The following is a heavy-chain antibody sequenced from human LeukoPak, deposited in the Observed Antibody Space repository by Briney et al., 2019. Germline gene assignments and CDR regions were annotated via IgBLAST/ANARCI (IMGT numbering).Heavy chain of an antibody. D-gene: IGHD3-22*01. CDR2: IYYGGNT. J-gene: IGHJ4*02. V-gene: IGHV4-39*01. Sequence: PSETLSLTCSVSGGSISNCSFYWGWVRQPPGKGLEWIGSIYYGGNTYYKPSLKSRVTISVDTSKNQFSLKLNSVTAADTAVYYCATDPTYDNSGFPFDYWGQGTLVTVSS. CDR3: ATDPTYDNSGFPFDY. CDR1: GGSISNCSFY.